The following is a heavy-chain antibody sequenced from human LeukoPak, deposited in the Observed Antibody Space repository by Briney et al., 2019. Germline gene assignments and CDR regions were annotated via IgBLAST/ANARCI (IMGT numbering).Heavy chain of an antibody. CDR3: AVRVVDTMVRGVITEGDY. CDR1: GFTFSSYW. J-gene: IGHJ4*02. V-gene: IGHV3-74*01. Sequence: GGSLRLSCAASGFTFSSYWMHWVRQAPGKGLVWVSRINSDGSSTSYADSVKGRFTISRDNAKNTLYLQMNSLRAEDTAVYYCAVRVVDTMVRGVITEGDYWGQGTLVTVSS. D-gene: IGHD3-10*01. CDR2: INSDGSST.